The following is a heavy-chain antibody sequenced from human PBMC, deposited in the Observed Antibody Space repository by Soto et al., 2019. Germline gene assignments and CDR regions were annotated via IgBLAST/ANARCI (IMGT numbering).Heavy chain of an antibody. J-gene: IGHJ4*02. CDR3: ATGLAVVVITHFDY. CDR1: GYTLTELS. Sequence: VKVSCKVSGYTLTELSMHWVRQAPGKGLEWMGGFDPEDGETIYAQKFQGRVTMTEDTSTDTAYMELSSLRSEDTAVYYCATGLAVVVITHFDYWGQGTLVTVSS. CDR2: FDPEDGET. V-gene: IGHV1-24*01. D-gene: IGHD3-22*01.